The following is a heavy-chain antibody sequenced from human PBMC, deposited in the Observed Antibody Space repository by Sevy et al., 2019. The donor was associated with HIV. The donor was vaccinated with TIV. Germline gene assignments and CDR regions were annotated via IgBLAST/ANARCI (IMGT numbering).Heavy chain of an antibody. D-gene: IGHD1-26*01. J-gene: IGHJ3*02. CDR3: ARRHSGSYGDAFDI. V-gene: IGHV5-10-1*01. CDR1: VYSFTSYW. CDR2: IDPSDSYT. Sequence: GESLKISCKGSVYSFTSYWISWVRQMPGKGLEWMGRIDPSDSYTNYIPSFQGHVTISADKSISTAYLQWSSLKASDTAMYYCARRHSGSYGDAFDIWGHGTMVTVSS.